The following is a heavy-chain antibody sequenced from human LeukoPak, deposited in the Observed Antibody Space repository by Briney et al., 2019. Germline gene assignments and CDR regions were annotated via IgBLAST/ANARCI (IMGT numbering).Heavy chain of an antibody. J-gene: IGHJ4*02. CDR1: GFTFSNYH. CDR2: IHSTSGSI. D-gene: IGHD2-21*02. Sequence: GGSLRLSCAASGFTFSNYHINWVRQAPGKGLEWLSYIHSTSGSIHYADSVKGRFTISRDNAKNSLYLQMNSLRVEDTAVYYCSRVVQDVTGADYWGRGVLVIVSS. V-gene: IGHV3-48*01. CDR3: SRVVQDVTGADY.